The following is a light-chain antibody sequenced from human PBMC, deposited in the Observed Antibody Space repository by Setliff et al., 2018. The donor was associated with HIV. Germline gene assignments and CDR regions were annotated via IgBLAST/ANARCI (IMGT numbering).Light chain of an antibody. V-gene: IGLV2-8*01. J-gene: IGLJ1*01. CDR3: SSYAGSNTPYV. Sequence: ALTQPPSASGSPGQSVTISCTGTSSDVGGYDYVSWYQQHPGKAPKLMIHEVNKRPSGVPDRFSGSKSDNTASLTVSGLQAEDGADYYCSSYAGSNTPYVFGTGTKVTVL. CDR2: EVN. CDR1: SSDVGGYDY.